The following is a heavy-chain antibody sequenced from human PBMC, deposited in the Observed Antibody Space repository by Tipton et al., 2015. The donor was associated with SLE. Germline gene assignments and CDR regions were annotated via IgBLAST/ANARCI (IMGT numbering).Heavy chain of an antibody. CDR2: ISYSGRT. J-gene: IGHJ2*01. D-gene: IGHD2-8*02. V-gene: IGHV4-59*12. CDR3: ARRGSLGFCSGGICFDWYFDL. CDR1: GASLSSSY. Sequence: GLVKPSETLSLTCSVSGASLSSSYWSWVRQPPGKGLEWIGFISYSGRTRYNPSLESRVTLSPDSSKNQFSLRLSSVTAADTAVYYCARRGSLGFCSGGICFDWYFDLWGRGTLVTVSS.